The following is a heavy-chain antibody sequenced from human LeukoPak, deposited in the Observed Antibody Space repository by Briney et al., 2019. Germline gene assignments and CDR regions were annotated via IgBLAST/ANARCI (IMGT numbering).Heavy chain of an antibody. D-gene: IGHD3-10*01. J-gene: IGHJ4*02. CDR2: IYYSGST. Sequence: SETLSLTCTVSGGSISSYYWSWIRQPPGKGLEWIGYIYYSGSTNYNPSLKSRVTISVDTSKNQFSLKLSSVTAADTAVYYCARGYYGSGCYRALDYWGQGTLVTVSS. V-gene: IGHV4-59*01. CDR1: GGSISSYY. CDR3: ARGYYGSGCYRALDY.